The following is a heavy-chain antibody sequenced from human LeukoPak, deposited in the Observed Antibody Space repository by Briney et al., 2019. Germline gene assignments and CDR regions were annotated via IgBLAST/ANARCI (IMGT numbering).Heavy chain of an antibody. Sequence: SQTLSLTCTVSGGSISSGGYYWSWIRQPPGKGLEWIGYIYHSGSTYYNPSLKGRVTISVDRSKNQFSLKLSSVTAADTAVYYCARDRGIAAAGTSAFDYWGQGTLVTVSS. CDR2: IYHSGST. D-gene: IGHD6-13*01. CDR1: GGSISSGGYY. CDR3: ARDRGIAAAGTSAFDY. V-gene: IGHV4-30-2*01. J-gene: IGHJ4*02.